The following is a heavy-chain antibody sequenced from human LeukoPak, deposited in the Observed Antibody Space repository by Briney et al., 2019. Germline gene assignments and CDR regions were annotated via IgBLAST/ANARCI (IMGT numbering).Heavy chain of an antibody. CDR1: GFTFSNYW. J-gene: IGHJ4*02. CDR2: INNGGSRT. D-gene: IGHD3-22*01. CDR3: ATGGSDSSDYFFGFY. Sequence: GGSLRLTCAASGFTFSNYWMHWVRQAPGKGLVWVSRINNGGSRTMYADSVKGRFTISRDNARNTLYLQMNSLRAEDTAIYYCATGGSDSSDYFFGFYWGQGTLVTVSS. V-gene: IGHV3-74*03.